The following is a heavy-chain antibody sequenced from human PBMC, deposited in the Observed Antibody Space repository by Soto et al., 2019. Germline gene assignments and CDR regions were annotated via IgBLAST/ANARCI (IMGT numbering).Heavy chain of an antibody. V-gene: IGHV1-18*01. Sequence: QVQLVPSGAEVNKPWASVKVSCKASGYTFASYAISWMRQAPGQGLEWMGWISAYNGNTNYAQNHQGRVTMTTDTSTSTAYMELRSLRSDDTAVYSCARDPPPPDYWGRGTLVTVSS. CDR3: ARDPPPPDY. J-gene: IGHJ4*02. CDR1: GYTFASYA. CDR2: ISAYNGNT.